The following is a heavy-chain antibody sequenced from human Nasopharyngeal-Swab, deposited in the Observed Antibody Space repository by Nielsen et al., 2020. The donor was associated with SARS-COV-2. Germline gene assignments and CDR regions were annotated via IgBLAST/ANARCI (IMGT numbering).Heavy chain of an antibody. D-gene: IGHD3-3*01. CDR3: ARDRRITIFGVVIKPGDAFDI. Sequence: VSVKVSCKASGYTFTSYYMHWVRQAPGQGLEWMGIINPSGGSTSYAQKFQGRVTMTRDTSTSTVYMELSSLRSEDTAVYYCARDRRITIFGVVIKPGDAFDIWGQGTMVTVSS. CDR1: GYTFTSYY. CDR2: INPSGGST. J-gene: IGHJ3*02. V-gene: IGHV1-46*01.